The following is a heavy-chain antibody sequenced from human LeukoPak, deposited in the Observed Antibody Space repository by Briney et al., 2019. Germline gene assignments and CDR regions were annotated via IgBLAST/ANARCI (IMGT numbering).Heavy chain of an antibody. V-gene: IGHV3-23*01. J-gene: IGHJ4*02. Sequence: GGSLRLSCAASGFTFSSYAMSWVRQAPGKGLEWVSAISGSGGSTYYADSVKGQFTISRDNSKNTLYLQMNSLRAEDTAVYYCAKGSARLYYDFWSGYLTYFDYWGQGTLVTVSS. CDR2: ISGSGGST. CDR3: AKGSARLYYDFWSGYLTYFDY. D-gene: IGHD3-3*01. CDR1: GFTFSSYA.